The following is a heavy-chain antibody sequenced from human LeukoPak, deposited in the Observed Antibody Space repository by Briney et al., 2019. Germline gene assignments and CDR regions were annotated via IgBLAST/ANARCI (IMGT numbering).Heavy chain of an antibody. CDR2: IYYSGST. Sequence: SETLSLTCTVSGGSISSYYWSWIRQPPGKGLEWIGYIYYSGSTNYNPSLKSRVTISVDTSKNQFSLNLSSATAADTAVYYCAIASGIAAAGTVAAFDIWGQGTMVTVSS. V-gene: IGHV4-59*08. J-gene: IGHJ3*02. CDR1: GGSISSYY. D-gene: IGHD6-13*01. CDR3: AIASGIAAAGTVAAFDI.